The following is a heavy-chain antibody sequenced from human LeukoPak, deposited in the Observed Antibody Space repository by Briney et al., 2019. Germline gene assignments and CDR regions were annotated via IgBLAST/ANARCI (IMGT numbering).Heavy chain of an antibody. CDR2: ISSFSGTI. V-gene: IGHV3-48*01. J-gene: IGHJ3*02. CDR1: GFTFSSYS. D-gene: IGHD1-26*01. CDR3: ARRVVGATPSAFDI. Sequence: GGSLRLSCAASGFTFSSYSMNWVRQAPGKGLEWVSYISSFSGTIDYADSVKGRFIISRDNAQNSLFLQMNSLRAEDTAVYYCARRVVGATPSAFDIWGQGTMVTVSS.